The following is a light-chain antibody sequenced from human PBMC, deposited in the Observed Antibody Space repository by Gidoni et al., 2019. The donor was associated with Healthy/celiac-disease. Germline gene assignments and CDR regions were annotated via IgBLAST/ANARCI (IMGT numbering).Light chain of an antibody. Sequence: EIVFTQSPATLSLSPGERATLSCRGSLSVSSYLAWYQQKPGQAPRLLIYDSSNRDTAIPATFSGSGCGTDFTLTISIIEPEAFAVSDCQQRSYRTPRLTFGGGTKVEIK. CDR2: DSS. J-gene: IGKJ4*01. CDR3: QQRSYRTPRLT. CDR1: LSVSSY. V-gene: IGKV3-11*01.